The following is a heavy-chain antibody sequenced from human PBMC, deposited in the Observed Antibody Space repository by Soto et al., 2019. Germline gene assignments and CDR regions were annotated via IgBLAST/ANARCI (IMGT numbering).Heavy chain of an antibody. CDR3: ARAKPFVRVATIIDY. CDR2: IPYSRSPM. Sequence: PGGSLRLSCAASGFTFSSYSMNWVRQAPGKGLEWVASIPYSRSPMFFGDSVKGRFTISRDNARNSLYLQMNSLRDEDTAVYYCARAKPFVRVATIIDYWGQGTLVTVSS. D-gene: IGHD5-12*01. CDR1: GFTFSSYS. V-gene: IGHV3-48*02. J-gene: IGHJ4*02.